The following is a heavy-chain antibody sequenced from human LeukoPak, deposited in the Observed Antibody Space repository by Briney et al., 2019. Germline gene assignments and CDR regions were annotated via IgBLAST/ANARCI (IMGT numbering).Heavy chain of an antibody. D-gene: IGHD1-26*01. J-gene: IGHJ4*02. CDR1: GFTFSSYA. CDR2: ISYDGSNK. CDR3: AISSTWFYGGTELLGDY. Sequence: GGSLRLSCAASGFTFSSYAMSWVRQAPGKGLEWVAVISYDGSNKYYADSVKGRFTVSRDNSKNTLYLQMNSLRAEDTAVYYCAISSTWFYGGTELLGDYWGQGTLVTVSS. V-gene: IGHV3-30-3*01.